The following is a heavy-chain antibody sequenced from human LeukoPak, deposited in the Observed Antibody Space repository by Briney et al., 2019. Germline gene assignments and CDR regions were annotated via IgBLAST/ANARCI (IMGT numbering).Heavy chain of an antibody. CDR2: MNPNSGNT. V-gene: IGHV1-8*01. CDR3: ARGKQGYSGYDEYYYYTDV. J-gene: IGHJ6*03. CDR1: GYTFTSYD. D-gene: IGHD5-12*01. Sequence: ASVKVSCKASGYTFTSYDINWVRQATGQGLEWMGWMNPNSGNTGYAQKFQGRVTMTRNTPISTAYMELSSLRSEDTAVYYCARGKQGYSGYDEYYYYTDVWGKGTTVTVSS.